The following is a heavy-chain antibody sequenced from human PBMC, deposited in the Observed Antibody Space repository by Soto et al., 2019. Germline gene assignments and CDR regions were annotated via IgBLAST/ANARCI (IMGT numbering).Heavy chain of an antibody. D-gene: IGHD3-22*01. CDR1: GGTFSSYA. CDR2: IIPIFGTA. Sequence: SVKVSCKASGGTFSSYAISWVRQAPGQGLEWMGGIIPIFGTANYAQKFQGRVTITADESTSTAYMELSSLRSEDTAVYYCARVIPYDSSGYSFGGAFDYWGQGTLVTVSSGMDVWGQGTTVTVSS. CDR3: ARVIPYDSSGYSFGGAFDYWGQGTLVTVSSGMDV. J-gene: IGHJ6*02. V-gene: IGHV1-69*13.